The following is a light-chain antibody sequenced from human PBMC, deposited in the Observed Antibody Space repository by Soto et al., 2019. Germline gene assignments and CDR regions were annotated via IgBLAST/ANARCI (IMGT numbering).Light chain of an antibody. Sequence: EIVMTQSPATLSVSPGERATLSCRASQSVSGNLAWYQQKPGQAPRLLIYGASTRATGITVRFSGSGSGTEFTLTISSLQSEDFAVYYCQQYNNWPQTFGQRNKVEIK. V-gene: IGKV3-15*01. CDR3: QQYNNWPQT. CDR1: QSVSGN. CDR2: GAS. J-gene: IGKJ1*01.